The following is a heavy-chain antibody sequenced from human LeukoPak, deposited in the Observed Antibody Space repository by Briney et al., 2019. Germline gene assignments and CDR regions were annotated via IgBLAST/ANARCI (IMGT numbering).Heavy chain of an antibody. D-gene: IGHD4-23*01. CDR3: ARAGGGRHCDY. CDR2: ISLNSGDS. V-gene: IGHV1-2*02. CDR1: GYTFTDYY. J-gene: IGHJ4*02. Sequence: ASLKVSCKTSGYTFTDYYMHWVRQAPGQGLEWMGWISLNSGDSNYAQKFQGRVTMTRDSSISTAYMELSRLRSDDTAVYYCARAGGGRHCDYWGQGTLVTVSS.